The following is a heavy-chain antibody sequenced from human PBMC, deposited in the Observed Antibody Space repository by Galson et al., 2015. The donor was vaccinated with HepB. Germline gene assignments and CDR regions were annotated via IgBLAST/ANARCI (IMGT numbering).Heavy chain of an antibody. Sequence: SVKVSCKASGYTFTSYAMHWVRQAPGQRLEWMGWINAGNGNTKYSQKFQGRVTITRDTSASTAYMELSSLRSEDTAVYYCARSSGYSSGWYRLYYYYGMDVWGQGTTVTV. CDR3: ARSSGYSSGWYRLYYYYGMDV. V-gene: IGHV1-3*01. CDR2: INAGNGNT. D-gene: IGHD6-19*01. CDR1: GYTFTSYA. J-gene: IGHJ6*02.